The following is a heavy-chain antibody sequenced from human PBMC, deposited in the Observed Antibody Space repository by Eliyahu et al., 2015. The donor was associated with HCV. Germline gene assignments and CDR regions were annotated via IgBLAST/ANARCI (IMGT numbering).Heavy chain of an antibody. J-gene: IGHJ2*01. Sequence: QVQLQESGPGLVKPSETLSLTCTVXGGSISSYYWSWIRQPAGKGLEWIGGVFTSGSTNHNPSLKSRVTMSVDTSKNQFSLRLSSVTAADTAVYYCARLHYYDSSFGYFDLWGRGTLVTVSS. CDR3: ARLHYYDSSFGYFDL. D-gene: IGHD3-22*01. CDR1: GGSISSYY. V-gene: IGHV4-4*07. CDR2: VFTSGST.